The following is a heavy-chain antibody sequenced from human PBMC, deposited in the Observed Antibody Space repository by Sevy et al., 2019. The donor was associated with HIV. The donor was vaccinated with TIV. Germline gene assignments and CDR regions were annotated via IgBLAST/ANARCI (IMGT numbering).Heavy chain of an antibody. V-gene: IGHV3-53*01. Sequence: GGSLRPSFVVSGFSAGSNYMSWVRQAPGKGLEWVSNFEGDGRTYYADSVRGRFTISRDTSKNTVYLEMKSLRAEDTAVYYCTREDIVLGEDNYYGMDVWGHGTTVTVSS. CDR2: FEGDGRT. J-gene: IGHJ6*02. CDR1: GFSAGSNY. D-gene: IGHD2-15*01. CDR3: TREDIVLGEDNYYGMDV.